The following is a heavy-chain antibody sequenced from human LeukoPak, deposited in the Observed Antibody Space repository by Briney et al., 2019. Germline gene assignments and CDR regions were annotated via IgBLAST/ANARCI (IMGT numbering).Heavy chain of an antibody. CDR2: INHSGST. V-gene: IGHV4-34*01. CDR3: ASGVGSEIDY. Sequence: SETLSLTCAVYGGSFSGYYWSWIRQPPGKGLEWIGEINHSGSTNYNPSLKSRVTISVDTSKNQFSLKLSSVTAADTAVYYCASGVGSEIDYWGQGTLVTVSS. CDR1: GGSFSGYY. J-gene: IGHJ4*02. D-gene: IGHD5-12*01.